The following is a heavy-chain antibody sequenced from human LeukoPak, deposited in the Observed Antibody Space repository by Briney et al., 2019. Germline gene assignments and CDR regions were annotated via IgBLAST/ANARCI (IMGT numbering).Heavy chain of an antibody. Sequence: GGSLRLSCAASGFIFSSYGMHWVRQAPGNWLEWVAVISYDGSNKCYADSVKGRFTISRDNSKNTLYLQMNSLRAEDTAVYYCAKDTQLWRSVYYYGMDVWGQGTTVTVSS. V-gene: IGHV3-30*18. CDR3: AKDTQLWRSVYYYGMDV. CDR1: GFIFSSYG. D-gene: IGHD5-18*01. J-gene: IGHJ6*02. CDR2: ISYDGSNK.